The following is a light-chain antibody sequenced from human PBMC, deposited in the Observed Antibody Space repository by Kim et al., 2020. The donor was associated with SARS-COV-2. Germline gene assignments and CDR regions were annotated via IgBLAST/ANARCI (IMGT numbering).Light chain of an antibody. CDR3: QQYNYYPGT. CDR1: QDISTY. CDR2: DAS. V-gene: IGKV1-16*01. Sequence: DIQMTQSPSSLSASVGDRVTITCRASQDISTYLVWYQQKPKKAPQSLIYDASTLQRGVPSRFSGSGSGTDFTLTISSLQPEDFATYYCQQYNYYPGTFGQGTRLEIK. J-gene: IGKJ5*01.